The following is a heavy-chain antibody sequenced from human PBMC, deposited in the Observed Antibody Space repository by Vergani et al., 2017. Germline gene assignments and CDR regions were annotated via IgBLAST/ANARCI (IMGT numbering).Heavy chain of an antibody. D-gene: IGHD3-22*01. CDR3: AKDHIEDYYDSSGSTRWFDY. J-gene: IGHJ4*02. CDR1: GFTFSSYG. Sequence: QVQLVESGGGVVQPGGSLRLSCAASGFTFSSYGMHWVRLAPGTGLEWVAFIRYDGSNKYYADSVKGRFTISRDNSKNTLYLQMTSLRAEDTAVYYCAKDHIEDYYDSSGSTRWFDYWGQGTLVTVSA. V-gene: IGHV3-30*02. CDR2: IRYDGSNK.